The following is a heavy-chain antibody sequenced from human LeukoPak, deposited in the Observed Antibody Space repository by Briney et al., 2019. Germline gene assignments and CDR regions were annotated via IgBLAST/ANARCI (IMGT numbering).Heavy chain of an antibody. CDR3: AVMLYGSGPYY. V-gene: IGHV1-18*01. CDR1: GYTFTSCG. D-gene: IGHD3-10*01. J-gene: IGHJ4*02. CDR2: ISAYNGNT. Sequence: ASVKVSCKASGYTFTSCGISWVRQAPGQGLEWMGWISAYNGNTNYAQKLQGRVTMTTDTSTTTGYMELRSLRSDDTAVYYCAVMLYGSGPYYWGQGTLVTVSS.